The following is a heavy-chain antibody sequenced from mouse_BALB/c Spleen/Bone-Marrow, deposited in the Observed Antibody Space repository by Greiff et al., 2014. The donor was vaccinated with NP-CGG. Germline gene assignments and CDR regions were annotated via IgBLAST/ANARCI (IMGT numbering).Heavy chain of an antibody. V-gene: IGHV14-3*02. D-gene: IGHD1-1*01. CDR2: IDPANGNT. CDR3: ANYYYGSSLFAY. J-gene: IGHJ3*01. Sequence: VQLQQSGAELVKPGASVKLSCTASGFNIKDTYMHWVKQRPEQGLEWIGRIDPANGNTKYDPKFQGKATITADTSSNAAYLQLSSLTSEDTAVNYCANYYYGSSLFAYWGQGTLVTVSA. CDR1: GFNIKDTY.